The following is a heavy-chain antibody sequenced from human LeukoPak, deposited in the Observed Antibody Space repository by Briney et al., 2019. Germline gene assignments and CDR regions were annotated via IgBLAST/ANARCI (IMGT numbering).Heavy chain of an antibody. V-gene: IGHV3-21*01. CDR2: TDTSGNYI. CDR3: ARGRSITLLRGVAMSDGFDI. Sequence: GGSLRLSCAASGFTFSSYGMHWVRQAPGKGLEWVSFTDTSGNYIYYGDSAKGRFTISRDNAKNLVFLQMNGLRAEDTAVYYCARGRSITLLRGVAMSDGFDIWGQGAMVAVSS. J-gene: IGHJ3*02. D-gene: IGHD3-10*01. CDR1: GFTFSSYG.